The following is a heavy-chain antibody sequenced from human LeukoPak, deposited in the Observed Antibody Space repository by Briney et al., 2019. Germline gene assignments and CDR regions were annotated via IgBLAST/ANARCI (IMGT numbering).Heavy chain of an antibody. V-gene: IGHV1-46*01. D-gene: IGHD3-10*01. J-gene: IGHJ4*02. CDR1: GYTFTSYY. CDR3: AREESGDCFDY. Sequence: ASVKVSCKASGYTFTSYYMHWVRQAPGQGLEWMGIVNPSGGSTSYAQKFQGRVTMTRDTTTSTVYMELSSLRSEDTAVYYCAREESGDCFDYWGQGTLVTVSS. CDR2: VNPSGGST.